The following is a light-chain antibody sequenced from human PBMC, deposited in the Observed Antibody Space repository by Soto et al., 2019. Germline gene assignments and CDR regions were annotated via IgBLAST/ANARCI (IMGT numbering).Light chain of an antibody. V-gene: IGLV1-51*02. CDR2: END. Sequence: VVTQPPSVSAAPGQKVTISCSGSSSNIGNYYVCWYQHLPGTAPKFLIYENDKRPSGIPDRFSGSKSGTSATLDITGLQTGDEADYYCAAWDGNLRAVVFGGGTKLTVL. J-gene: IGLJ2*01. CDR3: AAWDGNLRAVV. CDR1: SSNIGNYY.